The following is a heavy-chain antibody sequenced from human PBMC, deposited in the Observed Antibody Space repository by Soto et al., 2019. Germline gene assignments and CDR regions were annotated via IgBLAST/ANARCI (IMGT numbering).Heavy chain of an antibody. Sequence: GCWLRLSGSACGITFSDFAIGGASKAPGKGLEWVPIFTAAGRSTFYADSVRGWFTISRDNSKSTLYLHVNSLRVDDTAVYYFAKRGGGHLQKLFHVGVHGTLETV. V-gene: IGHV3-23*01. D-gene: IGHD3-16*01. CDR3: AKRGGGHLQKLFHV. CDR2: FTAAGRST. J-gene: IGHJ1*01. CDR1: GITFSDFA.